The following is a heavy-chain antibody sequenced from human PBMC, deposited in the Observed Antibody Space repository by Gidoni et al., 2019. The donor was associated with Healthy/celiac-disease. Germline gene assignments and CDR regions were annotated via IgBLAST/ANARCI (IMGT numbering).Heavy chain of an antibody. CDR3: ARQYSSSSANRKYNWFDP. CDR1: GGSISRYY. D-gene: IGHD6-13*01. Sequence: QVQLPESGPGLVKPSETLSLTCTVSGGSISRYYWSWIRQPPGKGLEWIGYIFYSGSTNDNPSLKSRVTISVDTSKNQSPLKRSSVTAADTAVDYCARQYSSSSANRKYNWFDPWGQGTLVTVSS. V-gene: IGHV4-59*08. CDR2: IFYSGST. J-gene: IGHJ5*02.